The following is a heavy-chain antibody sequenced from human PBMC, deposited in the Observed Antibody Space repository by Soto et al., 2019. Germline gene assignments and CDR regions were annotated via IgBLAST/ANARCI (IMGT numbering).Heavy chain of an antibody. Sequence: GGSLRLSCAASGFTFSSYAMSWVRQAPGKGLEWVSAISGSGGSTYYADSVKGRFTISRDNSKNTLYLQMNSLRAEDTAVYYCAKVGPTRYCSGGSCYSDLAEYFQHWGQGTLVTVSS. J-gene: IGHJ1*01. CDR1: GFTFSSYA. V-gene: IGHV3-23*01. CDR2: ISGSGGST. CDR3: AKVGPTRYCSGGSCYSDLAEYFQH. D-gene: IGHD2-15*01.